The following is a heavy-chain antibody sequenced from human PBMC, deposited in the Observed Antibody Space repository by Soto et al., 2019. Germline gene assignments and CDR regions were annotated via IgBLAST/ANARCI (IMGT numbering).Heavy chain of an antibody. D-gene: IGHD3-22*01. V-gene: IGHV3-48*02. J-gene: IGHJ5*02. CDR2: ISSSSSTI. CDR1: GFTVSSYS. CDR3: ATKVYDSSGYNWFDP. Sequence: GGSLRLSYAASGFTVSSYSMNWVRQAPGKGLEWVSYISSSSSTIYYADSVKGRFTISRDNAKNSLYLQMNSLRDEDTAVYYCATKVYDSSGYNWFDPWGQGTLVTVSS.